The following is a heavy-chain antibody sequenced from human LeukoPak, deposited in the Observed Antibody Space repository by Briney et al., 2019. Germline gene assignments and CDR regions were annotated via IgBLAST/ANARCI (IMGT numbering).Heavy chain of an antibody. CDR2: ISGRSSTI. Sequence: PGGSLRLSCAASGFTVSNKYMTWVRQAPGKGLEWVSYISGRSSTISYADSVKGRFTISRDNAENSLYLQMNSLRTEDTGVYYCARDGSTGTTEIDYWGQGTLVTVSS. J-gene: IGHJ4*02. D-gene: IGHD1-7*01. V-gene: IGHV3-48*01. CDR1: GFTVSNKY. CDR3: ARDGSTGTTEIDY.